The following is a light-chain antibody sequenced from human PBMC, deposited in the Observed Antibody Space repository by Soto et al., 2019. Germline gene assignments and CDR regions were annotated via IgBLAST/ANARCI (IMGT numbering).Light chain of an antibody. J-gene: IGLJ2*01. CDR2: KDS. CDR1: ALPKQY. V-gene: IGLV3-25*03. CDR3: QSADSSGSYPKV. Sequence: SYELTQPPSVSVSPGQTARITCSGDALPKQYAYWYQQKPGQAPVLVIFKDSERPSGIPERFSGSSSGTTVTLTISGVQAEDEAVYYCQSADSSGSYPKVFGGGTKLTVL.